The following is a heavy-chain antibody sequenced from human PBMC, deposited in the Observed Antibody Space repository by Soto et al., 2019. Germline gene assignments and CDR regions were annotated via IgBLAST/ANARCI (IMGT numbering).Heavy chain of an antibody. CDR3: ARVPYSGYDSTAYYYYYGMDV. Sequence: QVQLVQSGAEEKKPGASVKVSCKASGYTFTSYAMHWVRQAPGQRLEWMGWINAGNGNTKYSQKFQGRVTITRDTSASTAYMELSSLRSEDTAVYYCARVPYSGYDSTAYYYYYGMDVWGQGTTVTVSS. CDR2: INAGNGNT. CDR1: GYTFTSYA. V-gene: IGHV1-3*05. J-gene: IGHJ6*02. D-gene: IGHD5-12*01.